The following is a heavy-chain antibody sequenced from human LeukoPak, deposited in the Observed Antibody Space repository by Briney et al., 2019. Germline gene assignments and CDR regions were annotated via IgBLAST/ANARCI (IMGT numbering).Heavy chain of an antibody. CDR3: AKDRLRGGYGFDLMNY. CDR2: ISYDGSNK. CDR1: GFTFSSYA. Sequence: PGGSLRLSCAASGFTFSSYAMHWVRQAPGKGLEGVAVISYDGSNKYYADSVKGRFTISRDNSKNTLYLQMNSLRAEDTAMYYCAKDRLRGGYGFDLMNYWGQGTLVTVSS. D-gene: IGHD5-18*01. J-gene: IGHJ4*02. V-gene: IGHV3-30*04.